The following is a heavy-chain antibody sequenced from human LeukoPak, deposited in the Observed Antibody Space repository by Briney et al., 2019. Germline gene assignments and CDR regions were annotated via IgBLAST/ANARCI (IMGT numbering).Heavy chain of an antibody. J-gene: IGHJ3*02. CDR1: GYSISSGYY. CDR2: IYHSGST. D-gene: IGHD3-3*01. CDR3: ARRYDFWSGYKGAFDI. Sequence: SETLSLTCAVSGYSISSGYYWGWIRQPPGKGLEWIGSIYHSGSTYYNPSLKSRVTISVDTSKNQFSLKLSCVTAADTAVYYCARRYDFWSGYKGAFDIWGQGTMVTVSS. V-gene: IGHV4-38-2*01.